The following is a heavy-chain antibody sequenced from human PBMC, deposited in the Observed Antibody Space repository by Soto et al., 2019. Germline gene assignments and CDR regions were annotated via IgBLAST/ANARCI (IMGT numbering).Heavy chain of an antibody. J-gene: IGHJ6*02. CDR2: INRDGSTT. CDR1: GFTFSSYW. Sequence: PLVESGGGLVQPGGSLRLSCAASGFTFSSYWMHWVRQAPGKGLLWVSRINRDGSTTDYADSVKGRITISRDNARNTLYLQMDSLRAEDTAVYYCAKDSTVTTSLYFYYYGFDVWGQGTTVTVSS. CDR3: AKDSTVTTSLYFYYYGFDV. D-gene: IGHD4-17*01. V-gene: IGHV3-74*01.